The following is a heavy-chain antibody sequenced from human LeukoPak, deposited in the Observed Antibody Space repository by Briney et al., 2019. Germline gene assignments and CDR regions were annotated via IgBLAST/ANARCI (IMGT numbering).Heavy chain of an antibody. V-gene: IGHV4-39*01. CDR1: GGSTSSSSYY. Sequence: KASETLSLTCTVSGGSTSSSSYYWGWIRQAPGKGLEWIGSIYYTGNTYYNPSLKSRVTISVDTSTNQFSLKLSSVTAADTAVYYCASLYYYDSSGYYPPDYWGQGTLVTVSS. CDR2: IYYTGNT. J-gene: IGHJ4*02. CDR3: ASLYYYDSSGYYPPDY. D-gene: IGHD3-22*01.